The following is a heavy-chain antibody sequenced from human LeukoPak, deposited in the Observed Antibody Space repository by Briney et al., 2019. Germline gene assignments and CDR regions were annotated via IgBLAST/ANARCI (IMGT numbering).Heavy chain of an antibody. J-gene: IGHJ4*02. V-gene: IGHV3-53*01. CDR2: FYRGDTT. Sequence: GGSLRLSCAASGFSVSSSYMYWVRQAPGKGLEWVSFFYRGDTTYYAESVRGRFTISRDNSKNTLYLLMNSLIPEDTAVYYCARIDHGSSLDYWGQGTLVTVSS. CDR1: GFSVSSSY. CDR3: ARIDHGSSLDY. D-gene: IGHD6-6*01.